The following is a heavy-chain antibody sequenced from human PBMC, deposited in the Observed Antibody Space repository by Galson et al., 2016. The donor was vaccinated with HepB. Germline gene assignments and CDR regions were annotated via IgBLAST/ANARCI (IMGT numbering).Heavy chain of an antibody. V-gene: IGHV4-61*01. CDR2: LSDTGTA. CDR3: ARLDDGSGRWMFDN. D-gene: IGHD6-19*01. CDR1: GGSVSSGSYY. J-gene: IGHJ4*02. Sequence: SETLSLTCTVSGGSVSSGSYYWSWIRQPPGNTLEWVGYLSDTGTAYFNPSLEGRASISVDTSKNQIALRLRYVTAADTAVYYCARLDDGSGRWMFDNWGQGILVTVSS.